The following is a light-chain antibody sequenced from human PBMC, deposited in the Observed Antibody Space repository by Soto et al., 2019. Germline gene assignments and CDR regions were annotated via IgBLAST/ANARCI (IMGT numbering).Light chain of an antibody. CDR1: SSNIGANT. Sequence: QSVLTQPPSASGTPGQRVTISCSGSSSNIGANTVNWYQQFPGTAPKLLMYSNNQRPSGVPDRFSGSKSGTSASLAISGLQSEDEADYYCAAWDDSLDGPYVFGTGTKVTVL. CDR3: AAWDDSLDGPYV. V-gene: IGLV1-44*01. J-gene: IGLJ1*01. CDR2: SNN.